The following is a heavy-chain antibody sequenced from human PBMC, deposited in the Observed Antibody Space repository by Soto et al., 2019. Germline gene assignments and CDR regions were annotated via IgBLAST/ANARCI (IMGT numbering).Heavy chain of an antibody. J-gene: IGHJ4*02. CDR3: ARPSFFRGGSQFDY. CDR1: GFTFSSYS. Sequence: PGGSLRLSCAASGFTFSSYSMNWVRQAPGKGLEWVSYISSSSSTIYYADSVKGRFTISRDNAKNSLYLQMNSLRDEDTAVYYCARPSFFRGGSQFDYRRQATLVTVST. CDR2: ISSSSSTI. D-gene: IGHD2-15*01. V-gene: IGHV3-48*02.